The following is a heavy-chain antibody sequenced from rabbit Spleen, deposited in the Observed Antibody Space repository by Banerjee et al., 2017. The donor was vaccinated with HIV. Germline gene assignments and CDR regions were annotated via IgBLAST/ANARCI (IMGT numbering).Heavy chain of an antibody. CDR3: ARDNRWISTSGYDL. J-gene: IGHJ4*01. CDR1: GVSFSGSSY. CDR2: IYTGSSGST. V-gene: IGHV1S45*01. D-gene: IGHD1-1*01. Sequence: QEQLEESGGDLVKPGASLTLTCIASGVSFSGSSYMCWVRQAPGKGLEWIGCIYTGSSGSTYYASWAKGRFTISKTSSTTVTLQVTSLTVADTATYFCARDNRWISTSGYDLWGPGTLVTVS.